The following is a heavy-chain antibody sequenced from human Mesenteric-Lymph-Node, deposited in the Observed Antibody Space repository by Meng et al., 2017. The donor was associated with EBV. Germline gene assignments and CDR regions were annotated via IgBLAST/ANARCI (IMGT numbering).Heavy chain of an antibody. D-gene: IGHD4-17*01. CDR3: ARGPPTLTSYVYFNY. J-gene: IGHJ4*02. Sequence: HGQRQRWGAGLLGPSETLSLTCAVDGGTFSGYSWTWIRQRPGKGPELIGESKQSGSTNYSPSLKSRVTISVDTSKTQFSLNLRSVTTADTAVYYCARGPPTLTSYVYFNYWGQGILVTVSS. V-gene: IGHV4-34*01. CDR2: SKQSGST. CDR1: GGTFSGYS.